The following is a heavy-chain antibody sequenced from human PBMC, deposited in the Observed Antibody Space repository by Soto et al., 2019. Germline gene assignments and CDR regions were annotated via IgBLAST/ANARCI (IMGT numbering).Heavy chain of an antibody. CDR2: IIPIFGTA. D-gene: IGHD5-18*01. CDR3: ARAPRASWIQLWLRFDY. CDR1: GGTFSSYA. V-gene: IGHV1-69*13. Sequence: ASVKVSCKASGGTFSSYAISWVRQAPGQGLEWMGGIIPIFGTANYAQKFQGRVTITADESTSTAYMELSSLRSEDTAVYYCARAPRASWIQLWLRFDYWGQRTVVTVPS. J-gene: IGHJ4*02.